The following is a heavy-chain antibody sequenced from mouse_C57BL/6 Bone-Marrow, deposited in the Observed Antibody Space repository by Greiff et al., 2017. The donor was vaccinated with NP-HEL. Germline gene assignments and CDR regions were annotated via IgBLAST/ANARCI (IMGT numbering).Heavy chain of an antibody. J-gene: IGHJ4*01. CDR2: IDPENGDT. CDR3: TPLTTVYAMDY. Sequence: EVQLQQSGAELVRPGASVKLSCTASGFNIKDDYMHWVKQRPEQGLEWIGWIDPENGDTEYASKFQGKATITADTSSNTAYLQLSSLTSEDTAVYYCTPLTTVYAMDYWGQGTSVTVSS. D-gene: IGHD1-1*01. CDR1: GFNIKDDY. V-gene: IGHV14-4*01.